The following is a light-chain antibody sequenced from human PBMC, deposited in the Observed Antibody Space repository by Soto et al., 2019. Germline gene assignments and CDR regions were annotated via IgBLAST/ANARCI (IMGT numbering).Light chain of an antibody. Sequence: QSVLTQPPSACGTPGQRVTIPWSGSRSNIRGNAVNWYQQLPGTAPNLLIYTFAQRPSGVPDRLSGSKSGTSASLAISGLQSEDEAEYYCASWDVSLNAWVFGGGTKVTVL. CDR1: RSNIRGNA. V-gene: IGLV1-44*01. CDR2: TFA. J-gene: IGLJ3*02. CDR3: ASWDVSLNAWV.